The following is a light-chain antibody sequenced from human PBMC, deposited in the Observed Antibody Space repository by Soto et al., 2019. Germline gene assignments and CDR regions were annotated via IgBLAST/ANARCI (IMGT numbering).Light chain of an antibody. CDR3: QQYNNWPPWT. V-gene: IGKV3D-15*01. Sequence: EIVLTQSPATLSLSPGEIATLSCRASQSVSSYLAWYQQKPGQAPRLLISDASTRATGIPARFSGSGSGTEFTLTISSLQSEDFAVYYCQQYNNWPPWTFGQGTKVDIK. CDR2: DAS. J-gene: IGKJ1*01. CDR1: QSVSSY.